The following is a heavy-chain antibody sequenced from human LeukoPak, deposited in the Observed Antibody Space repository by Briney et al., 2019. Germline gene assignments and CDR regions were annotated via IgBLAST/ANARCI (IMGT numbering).Heavy chain of an antibody. CDR3: AKVMLWFGDLNDY. D-gene: IGHD3-10*01. J-gene: IGHJ4*02. CDR1: GFTFSSYG. Sequence: GGSLRLSCAASGFTFSSYGMHWVRQAPGKGLEWVAFIRYDGSDKYYADSVKGRFTISRDNSKNTLYLQMNSLRAEDTAVYYCAKVMLWFGDLNDYWGQGTLVTVSS. CDR2: IRYDGSDK. V-gene: IGHV3-30*02.